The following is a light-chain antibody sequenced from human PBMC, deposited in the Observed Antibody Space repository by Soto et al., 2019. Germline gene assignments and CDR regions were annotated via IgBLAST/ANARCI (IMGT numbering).Light chain of an antibody. CDR3: ATWDASVSGWV. CDR1: SSSIGAGYE. CDR2: GNG. V-gene: IGLV1-40*01. Sequence: QSVLTQPPSVSGAPGQRVTISCSGTSSSIGAGYEVHWYHQLPGTAPKLVVSGNGNRPSGVPDRLSASKSGTSASLAITGLQAEDEADYYCATWDASVSGWVFGGGTKLTVL. J-gene: IGLJ3*02.